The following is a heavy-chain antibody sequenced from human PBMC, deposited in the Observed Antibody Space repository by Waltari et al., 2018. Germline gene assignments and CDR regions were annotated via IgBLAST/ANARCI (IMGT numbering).Heavy chain of an antibody. CDR2: IDPSGIT. V-gene: IGHV4-4*07. Sequence: QVQLQESGPGLVKPSETLSLTCTVSGGSISSYYWSWIRQPAGKGMEWIGRIDPSGITNYNPSLKSRVTMSVDTSKNQFSLKLSSVTAADTAVYYCARASPRLRYGDRNYDWYFDLWGRGTLVTVSS. J-gene: IGHJ2*01. CDR3: ARASPRLRYGDRNYDWYFDL. CDR1: GGSISSYY. D-gene: IGHD4-17*01.